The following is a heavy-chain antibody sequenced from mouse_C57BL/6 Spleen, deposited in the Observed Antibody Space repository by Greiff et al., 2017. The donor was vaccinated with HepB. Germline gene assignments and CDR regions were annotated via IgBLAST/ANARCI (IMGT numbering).Heavy chain of an antibody. CDR2: INPNNGGT. CDR1: GYTFTDYN. Sequence: VQLKESGPELVKPGASVKIPCKASGYTFTDYNMDWVKQSHGKSLEWIGDINPNNGGTIYNQKFKGKATLTVDKSSSTAYMELRSLTSEDTAVYYCARSGTKRWYFDVWGTGTTVTVSS. CDR3: ARSGTKRWYFDV. D-gene: IGHD3-2*02. V-gene: IGHV1-18*01. J-gene: IGHJ1*03.